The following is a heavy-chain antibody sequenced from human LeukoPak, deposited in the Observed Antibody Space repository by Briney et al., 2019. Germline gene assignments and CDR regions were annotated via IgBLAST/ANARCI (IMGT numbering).Heavy chain of an antibody. V-gene: IGHV3-7*01. Sequence: GGSLRLSCAASGFTFSSYWMSWVRQAPGKGLEWVANIKQDGSEKYYVDSVKGRFTISRDNAKNSLYLQMNSLRAEDTAVCYCARDKRSYGSGSYYYWFDPWGQGTLVTVSS. CDR2: IKQDGSEK. D-gene: IGHD3-10*01. CDR1: GFTFSSYW. J-gene: IGHJ5*02. CDR3: ARDKRSYGSGSYYYWFDP.